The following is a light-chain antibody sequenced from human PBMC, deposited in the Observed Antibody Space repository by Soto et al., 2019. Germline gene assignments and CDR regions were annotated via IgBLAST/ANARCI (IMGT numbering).Light chain of an antibody. CDR3: SSYTISSTSV. V-gene: IGLV2-14*01. CDR2: DLY. CDR1: SSDVGGSIY. Sequence: QSALTQPASVSGSPGQSITISCTGTSSDVGGSIYVSWYQQYPGKAPKLIIYDLYNRPSGVSDRFSGSKSGNTASLTISALQAADEAHYFCSSYTISSTSVFGGGTKLTVL. J-gene: IGLJ2*01.